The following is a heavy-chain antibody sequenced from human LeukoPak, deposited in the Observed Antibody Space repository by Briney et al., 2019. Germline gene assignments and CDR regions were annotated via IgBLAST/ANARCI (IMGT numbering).Heavy chain of an antibody. CDR1: GGSISSYY. J-gene: IGHJ6*03. D-gene: IGHD3-16*01. CDR3: ARETSQKGAHYMDV. CDR2: IYYSGST. V-gene: IGHV4-59*01. Sequence: SETLSLTCTVSGGSISSYYWSWIRQPPGKGLEWIGFIYYSGSTNYNPSLKSRVTISVDTSKNQFSLKLSSVTAADTAVYYCARETSQKGAHYMDVWGKGTTVTISS.